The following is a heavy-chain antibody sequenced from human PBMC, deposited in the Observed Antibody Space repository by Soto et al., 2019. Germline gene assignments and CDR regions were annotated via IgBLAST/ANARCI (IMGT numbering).Heavy chain of an antibody. V-gene: IGHV3-15*07. CDR3: TTGAERSYWLGFDY. D-gene: IGHD1-26*01. J-gene: IGHJ4*02. CDR1: GFTFSNAW. Sequence: EVQLVESGGGLVKPGGSLRLSCAASGFTFSNAWMNWVRQAPGKGLEWVGRIKSKTDGGTTDYAAPVKGRFTISRDDSKNTLYLQMNSLKAEDTAVYYCTTGAERSYWLGFDYWGQGTLVTVSS. CDR2: IKSKTDGGTT.